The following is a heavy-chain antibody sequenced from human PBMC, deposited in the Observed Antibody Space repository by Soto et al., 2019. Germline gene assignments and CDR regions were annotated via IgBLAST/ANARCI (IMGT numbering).Heavy chain of an antibody. CDR3: ARDTGNSFGY. CDR1: GYTFNTYF. CDR2: ISPHNGNT. V-gene: IGHV1-18*01. Sequence: HVQLVQSGGELKKPGASVKVSCNTSGYTFNTYFITWVRQAPGQGLEWMGWISPHNGNTNYAEKFQGRVTMTADTITNTAYMELRTLRNDDTAVYYCARDTGNSFGYWGPGSPVTVAS. J-gene: IGHJ4*02.